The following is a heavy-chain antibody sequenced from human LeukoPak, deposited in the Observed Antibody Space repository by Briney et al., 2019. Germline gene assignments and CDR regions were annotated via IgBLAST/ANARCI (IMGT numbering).Heavy chain of an antibody. D-gene: IGHD2-8*02. J-gene: IGHJ4*02. CDR2: ISWNSGSI. CDR3: AKVRTGGDYFDY. V-gene: IGHV3-9*01. CDR1: GFTFDDYA. Sequence: PGGSLRLSCAASGFTFDDYAMHWVRQAPGKGLEWVSGISWNSGSIGYADSVKGRFTISRDNAKNSLYLQMSSLRAEDTALYYCAKVRTGGDYFDYWGQGTLVTVSS.